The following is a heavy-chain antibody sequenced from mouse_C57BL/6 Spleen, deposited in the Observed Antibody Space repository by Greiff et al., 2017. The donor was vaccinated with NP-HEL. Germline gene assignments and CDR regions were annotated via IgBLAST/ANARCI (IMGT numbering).Heavy chain of an antibody. J-gene: IGHJ2*01. D-gene: IGHD1-1*01. V-gene: IGHV1-52*01. CDR1: GYTFTSYW. Sequence: VQLQQPGAELVRPGSSVKLSCKASGYTFTSYWMHWVKQRPIQGLEWIGNIDPSDSETHYNQKFKDKATLTVDKSSSTAYMQLSSLTSEDAAVYYCARLGYYGSSWGQGTTLTVSS. CDR2: IDPSDSET. CDR3: ARLGYYGSS.